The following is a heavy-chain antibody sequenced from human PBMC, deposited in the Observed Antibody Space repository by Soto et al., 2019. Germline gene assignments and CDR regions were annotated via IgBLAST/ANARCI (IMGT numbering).Heavy chain of an antibody. V-gene: IGHV3-23*01. CDR3: AKDRFRDTAMVDFDY. J-gene: IGHJ4*02. Sequence: VGSLRLSCAASGFTFSSYAMSWVRQAPGKGLEWVSAISGSGGSTYYADSVKGRFTISRDNSKNTLYLQMNSLRAEDTAVYYCAKDRFRDTAMVDFDYWGQGTLVTVSS. D-gene: IGHD5-18*01. CDR1: GFTFSSYA. CDR2: ISGSGGST.